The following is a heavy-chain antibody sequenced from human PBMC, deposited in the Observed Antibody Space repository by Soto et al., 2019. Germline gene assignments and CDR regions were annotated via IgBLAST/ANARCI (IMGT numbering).Heavy chain of an antibody. CDR1: GFTFSSYG. CDR2: IWYDGGSQ. CDR3: ARGYGDPRGGSYYYGMDV. Sequence: PGGSLRLSAAASGFTFSSYGMHWVRQAPGKALEWVAGIWYDGGSQYYADSVKGLFTISRDNAKNTLYLQMNSLRAEDTAVYYCARGYGDPRGGSYYYGMDVWGQGTTVTVSS. D-gene: IGHD4-17*01. V-gene: IGHV3-33*01. J-gene: IGHJ6*02.